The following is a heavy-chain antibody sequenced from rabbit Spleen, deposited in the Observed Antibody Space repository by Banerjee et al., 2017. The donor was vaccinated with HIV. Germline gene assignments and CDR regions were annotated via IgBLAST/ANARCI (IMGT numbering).Heavy chain of an antibody. Sequence: QEQLEESGGDLVQPEGSLTLTCTASGFSFSSSSYMCWVRQAPGKGLEWIACIHAGSSGGTWYASWAKGRFTISKTSSTMVTLQMTSLTAADTATYFCARRSSGDGNWNLWGPGTLVTVS. D-gene: IGHD1-1*01. CDR3: ARRSSGDGNWNL. CDR1: GFSFSSSSY. CDR2: IHAGSSGGT. J-gene: IGHJ4*01. V-gene: IGHV1S45*01.